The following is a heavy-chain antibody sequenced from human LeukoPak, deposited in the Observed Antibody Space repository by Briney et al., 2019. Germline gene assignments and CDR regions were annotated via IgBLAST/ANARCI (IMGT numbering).Heavy chain of an antibody. J-gene: IGHJ5*02. CDR3: ARGRYSAGDNWFDP. Sequence: SETLSLTCTVSGGSITSSYWNWIRQSPGKGLECIGYIHYTGSTNYNPSLKSRVTMLIDTSKNQFSLKLSSVTAADTAVYYCARGRYSAGDNWFDPWGQGTLVTVSS. CDR2: IHYTGST. V-gene: IGHV4-59*01. CDR1: GGSITSSY. D-gene: IGHD3-9*01.